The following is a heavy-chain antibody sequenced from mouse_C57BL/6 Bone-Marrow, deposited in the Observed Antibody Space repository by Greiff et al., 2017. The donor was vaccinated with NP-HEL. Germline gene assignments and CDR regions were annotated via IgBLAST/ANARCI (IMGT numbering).Heavy chain of an antibody. J-gene: IGHJ2*01. CDR1: GFSLTSYG. Sequence: QVQLKESGSGLVQPSQSLSITCTVSGFSLTSYGVHWVRQSPGKGLEWLGVIWSGGSTDYNAAFISRLSISKDNSKSQVFFKMNSLQADDTAIYYCARGGAVVAPGFDYWGQGTTLTVSS. CDR3: ARGGAVVAPGFDY. D-gene: IGHD1-1*01. V-gene: IGHV2-2*01. CDR2: IWSGGST.